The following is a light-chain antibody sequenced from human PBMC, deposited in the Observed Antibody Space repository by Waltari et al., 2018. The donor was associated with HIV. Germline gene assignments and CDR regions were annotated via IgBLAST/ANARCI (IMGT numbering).Light chain of an antibody. Sequence: QSALTQPNSASGSLGQSVTIACTGSSSHLGAYDFVSWFQQHPHSAPKLLLYEVSRRPSTVSDRLSGSRSGNTAFLTVAGLQPDDEATYFCSSYGDSLKILFGGGTNVTIL. V-gene: IGLV2-8*01. CDR1: SSHLGAYDF. CDR3: SSYGDSLKIL. J-gene: IGLJ3*02. CDR2: EVS.